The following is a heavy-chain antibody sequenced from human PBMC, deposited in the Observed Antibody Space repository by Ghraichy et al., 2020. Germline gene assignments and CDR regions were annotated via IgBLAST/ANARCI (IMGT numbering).Heavy chain of an antibody. Sequence: ASVKVSCKASGYTFTGYYMHWVRQAPGQGLEWMGWINPNSGGTNYAQKFQGRVTMTRDTSISTAYMELSRLRSDDTAVYYCARGPYDYVWGSYRYKPHFDYWGQGTLVTVSS. CDR2: INPNSGGT. D-gene: IGHD3-16*02. J-gene: IGHJ4*02. V-gene: IGHV1-2*02. CDR1: GYTFTGYY. CDR3: ARGPYDYVWGSYRYKPHFDY.